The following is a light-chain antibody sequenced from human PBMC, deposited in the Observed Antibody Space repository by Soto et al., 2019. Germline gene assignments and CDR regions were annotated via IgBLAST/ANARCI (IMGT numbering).Light chain of an antibody. V-gene: IGKV3-11*01. CDR3: QQHSNWPPYT. Sequence: EIVLTQSPATLSLSPGERATLSCRASQSVSRYLAWYQQKPGQAPRLLIYDASNRATGIPARFSGSGSGTDFTLTISSLEPEDFAVYYCQQHSNWPPYTFGQGTILEIK. CDR2: DAS. J-gene: IGKJ2*01. CDR1: QSVSRY.